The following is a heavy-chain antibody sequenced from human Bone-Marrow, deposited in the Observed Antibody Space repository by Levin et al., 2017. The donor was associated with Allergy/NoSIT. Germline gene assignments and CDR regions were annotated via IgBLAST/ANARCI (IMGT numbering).Heavy chain of an antibody. CDR2: INPNSGGT. Sequence: ASVKVSCKASGYTFTGYYMHWVRQAPGQGLEWMGRINPNSGGTNYAQKFQGRVTMTRDTSISTAYMELSRLRSDDTAVYYCARDGGLDYSSGWHYYVDSWGQGTLVNVSS. V-gene: IGHV1-2*06. CDR3: ARDGGLDYSSGWHYYVDS. J-gene: IGHJ4*02. D-gene: IGHD6-19*01. CDR1: GYTFTGYY.